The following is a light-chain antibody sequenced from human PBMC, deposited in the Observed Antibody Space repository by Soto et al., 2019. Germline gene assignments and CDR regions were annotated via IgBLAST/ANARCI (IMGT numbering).Light chain of an antibody. CDR1: QSVTSN. Sequence: EIVMTQSPATLSVSPGERATLSCRASQSVTSNLARYQQKPGQAPRLLLYFASTRATGIPARFSGSGSGTEFTLTISSLQSEDFAVYYCQQYNNWPRTFGQGTKVEIK. J-gene: IGKJ1*01. V-gene: IGKV3-15*01. CDR2: FAS. CDR3: QQYNNWPRT.